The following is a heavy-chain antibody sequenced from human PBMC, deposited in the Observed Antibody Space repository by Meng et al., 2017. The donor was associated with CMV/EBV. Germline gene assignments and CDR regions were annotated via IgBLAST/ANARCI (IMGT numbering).Heavy chain of an antibody. D-gene: IGHD2-2*02. J-gene: IGHJ6*02. CDR2: ISSSSTI. CDR3: ARAGTIYCSSTSCYTGFWCGNYYYGMDV. V-gene: IGHV3-48*04. CDR1: GFTFSSYS. Sequence: GGSLRLSCAASGFTFSSYSMNWVREAPGKGLEWVSYISSSSTIYYADSVKGRFTISRDNAKNSLYLQMNSLRAEDTAVYYCARAGTIYCSSTSCYTGFWCGNYYYGMDVWGQGTTVTVSS.